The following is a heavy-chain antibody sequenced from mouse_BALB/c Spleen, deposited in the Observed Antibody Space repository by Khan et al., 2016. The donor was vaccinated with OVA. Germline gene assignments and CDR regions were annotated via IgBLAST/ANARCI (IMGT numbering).Heavy chain of an antibody. J-gene: IGHJ2*01. CDR1: GYTFTDHA. Sequence: VQLQESDTELVKPGASVKISCKASGYTFTDHAIHWVKQRPEQGLEWIGYLSPGNGYIKYNEKFKGKATLTADISSSTAYMQLNSLTSEDSAVYFCNYVGYWGQGTTLTVSS. V-gene: IGHV1S53*03. CDR3: NYVGY. D-gene: IGHD1-1*01. CDR2: LSPGNGYI.